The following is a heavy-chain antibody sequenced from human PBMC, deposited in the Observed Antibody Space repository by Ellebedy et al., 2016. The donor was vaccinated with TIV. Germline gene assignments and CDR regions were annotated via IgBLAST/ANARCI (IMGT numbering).Heavy chain of an antibody. CDR2: INHSGST. CDR1: GGSFSDYY. CDR3: AIRVTTKIRAKWYFDL. J-gene: IGHJ2*01. Sequence: SETLSLTCAVYGGSFSDYYWSWIRQPPGKGLEWIGEINHSGSTNYNPSLKSRFTISVDTSKNQFSLKLSSVTAADTAVFYCAIRVTTKIRAKWYFDLWGRGTLVTVSS. V-gene: IGHV4-34*01. D-gene: IGHD4-17*01.